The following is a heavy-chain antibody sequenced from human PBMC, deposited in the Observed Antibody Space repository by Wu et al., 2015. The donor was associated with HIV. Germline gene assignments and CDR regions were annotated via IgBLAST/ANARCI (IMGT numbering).Heavy chain of an antibody. D-gene: IGHD1-1*01. CDR1: GGTFSSYA. CDR2: IIPIFGTA. Sequence: QVQLVQSGAEVKKPGSSVKVSCKASGGTFSSYAISWVRQAPGQGLEWMGGIIPIFGTANYAQKFQGRVTITTDESTSTAYMELSSLRSEDTAVYYCARVYRTTGTTFFSAFDIWGQGTMVTVSS. CDR3: ARVYRTTGTTFFSAFDI. J-gene: IGHJ3*02. V-gene: IGHV1-69*05.